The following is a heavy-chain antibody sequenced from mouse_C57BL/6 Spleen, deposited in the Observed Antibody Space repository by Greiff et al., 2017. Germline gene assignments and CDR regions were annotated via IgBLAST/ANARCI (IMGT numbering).Heavy chain of an antibody. CDR2: ISDGGSYT. D-gene: IGHD1-1*01. Sequence: EVMLVESGGGLVKPGGSLKLSCAASGFTFSSYAMSWVRQTPEKRLEWVATISDGGSYTYYPDNVKGRFTISRDNAKNNLYLQMSHLKSEDPAMYYCARDPPNYYGSPYYFDYWGQGTTLTVSS. CDR1: GFTFSSYA. J-gene: IGHJ2*01. V-gene: IGHV5-4*01. CDR3: ARDPPNYYGSPYYFDY.